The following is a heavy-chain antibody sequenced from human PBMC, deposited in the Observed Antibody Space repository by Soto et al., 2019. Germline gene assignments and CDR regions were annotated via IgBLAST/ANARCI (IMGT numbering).Heavy chain of an antibody. CDR3: ARDRFAGPKYGMDV. D-gene: IGHD3-3*01. J-gene: IGHJ6*02. V-gene: IGHV4-59*01. Sequence: SETLSLTCTVSGDSINSYYWSWIRQPPGKGLEWIGHIHYTGSTDYNPSLNSRVTMSVGTSKKQFSLKLTSVTAADTAVYYCARDRFAGPKYGMDVWGQGTMVTVSS. CDR1: GDSINSYY. CDR2: IHYTGST.